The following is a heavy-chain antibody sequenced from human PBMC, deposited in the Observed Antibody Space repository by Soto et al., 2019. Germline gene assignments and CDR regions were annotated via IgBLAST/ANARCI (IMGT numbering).Heavy chain of an antibody. CDR1: GYIFVNYG. V-gene: IGHV1-18*01. CDR2: ISPYSGNT. D-gene: IGHD3-16*01. J-gene: IGHJ6*02. Sequence: QVQLVQSGDEVRKPGSSVKVSCKASGYIFVNYGIAWVRQSPGQGLEWMGWISPYSGNTHYSSKVQGRPTMTTDTTTSTAYKDLGSLTSDDTAVYYCVMVDNYVTPTPQDAWGQGTTVTVSS. CDR3: VMVDNYVTPTPQDA.